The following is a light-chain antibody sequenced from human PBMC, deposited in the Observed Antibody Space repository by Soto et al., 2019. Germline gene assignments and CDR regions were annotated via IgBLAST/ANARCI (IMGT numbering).Light chain of an antibody. J-gene: IGLJ1*01. CDR3: SSYAGSSNV. CDR2: EVN. CDR1: SSDVGGYNY. V-gene: IGLV2-8*01. Sequence: QSALTQPPSASGSPGQSVAISCTGTSSDVGGYNYVSWYQQHPGKAPKLMIYEVNKRPSGVPDRFSGSESGNTASLTVSGLQAEDEADYYCSSYAGSSNVFGTGTKVT.